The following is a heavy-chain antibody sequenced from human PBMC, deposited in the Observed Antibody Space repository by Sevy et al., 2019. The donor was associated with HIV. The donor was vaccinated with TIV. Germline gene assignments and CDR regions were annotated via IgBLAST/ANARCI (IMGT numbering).Heavy chain of an antibody. CDR2: IWSSSSYI. J-gene: IGHJ4*02. CDR3: ARDRTYGSFIDY. D-gene: IGHD3-10*01. CDR1: GFTFSTYN. Sequence: GGSLRLSCAASGFTFSTYNMNWVRQAPGKGLEWVSSIWSSSSYIYYEESVKGRFTISRDNAKNSLYLQMNSLKVEDTAVYYSARDRTYGSFIDYWGQGTLVTVSS. V-gene: IGHV3-21*06.